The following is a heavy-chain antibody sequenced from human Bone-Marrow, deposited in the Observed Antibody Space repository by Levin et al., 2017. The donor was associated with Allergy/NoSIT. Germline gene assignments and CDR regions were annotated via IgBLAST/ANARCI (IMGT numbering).Heavy chain of an antibody. Sequence: GGSLRLSCAASGFTFSSYAVSWVRQAPGKGLEWVSAISGSGGSTYYADSVKGRFTISRDNSKNTLYLQMNSLRADETAVYYCAKDRGINYGLGVYWGQGTLVTVSA. J-gene: IGHJ4*02. D-gene: IGHD3-10*01. V-gene: IGHV3-23*01. CDR3: AKDRGINYGLGVY. CDR2: ISGSGGST. CDR1: GFTFSSYA.